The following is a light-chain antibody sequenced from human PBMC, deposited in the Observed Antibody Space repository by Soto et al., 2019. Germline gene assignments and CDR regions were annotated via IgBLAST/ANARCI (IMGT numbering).Light chain of an antibody. V-gene: IGKV3-20*01. J-gene: IGKJ1*01. CDR2: GAS. CDR3: QQYGSSPWT. CDR1: QSVSSTY. Sequence: ETVLAQSPGTLSLSPGERATLPCRASQSVSSTYVVWYQQKAGRAPRLLIYGASSRATGISDRFSGSGSGTDFTLTISRLEPEDFAVYYCQQYGSSPWTFGQGTKVDIK.